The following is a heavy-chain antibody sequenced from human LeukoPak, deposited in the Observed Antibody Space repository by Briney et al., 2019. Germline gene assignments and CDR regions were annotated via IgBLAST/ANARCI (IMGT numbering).Heavy chain of an antibody. V-gene: IGHV1-18*01. CDR3: ARDTGHGDYRKAIDY. CDR1: GYTFTSYG. CDR2: ISAYNGNT. D-gene: IGHD4-17*01. Sequence: ASVKVSCKASGYTFTSYGISWVRQAPGQGLEWMGWISAYNGNTNYAQKLQGRVTMTADTSTSTAYMELRSLRSDDTAVYYCARDTGHGDYRKAIDYWGQGTLVTVSS. J-gene: IGHJ4*02.